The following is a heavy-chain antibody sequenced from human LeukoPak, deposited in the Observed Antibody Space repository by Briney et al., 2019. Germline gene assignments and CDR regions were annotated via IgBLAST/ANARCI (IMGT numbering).Heavy chain of an antibody. Sequence: GGSLRLSCAASGFTFSNYVMSWVRQAPGKGLEWVSGISGSGDSTYYADSVKGRFTISRDNSKNSLYLQMNSLRVEDTATYFCAKVRAPSGWFNSDYWGQGTLVTVSS. CDR3: AKVRAPSGWFNSDY. CDR1: GFTFSNYV. V-gene: IGHV3-23*01. J-gene: IGHJ4*02. D-gene: IGHD6-19*01. CDR2: ISGSGDST.